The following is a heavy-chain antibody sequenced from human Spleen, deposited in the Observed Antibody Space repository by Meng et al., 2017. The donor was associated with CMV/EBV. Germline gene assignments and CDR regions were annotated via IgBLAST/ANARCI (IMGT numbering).Heavy chain of an antibody. CDR2: IIPMFNTT. CDR3: ARGDLCGGDCYWDWFDP. V-gene: IGHV1-69*05. Sequence: SVKVSCKASGGTFSSYAISWVRQAPGQGLEWMGGIIPMFNTTNYAQKFHGRVTITTDASTNTAYMELTSLTSEDTAVYYCARGDLCGGDCYWDWFDPWGQGTLVTVSS. CDR1: GGTFSSYA. D-gene: IGHD2-21*01. J-gene: IGHJ5*02.